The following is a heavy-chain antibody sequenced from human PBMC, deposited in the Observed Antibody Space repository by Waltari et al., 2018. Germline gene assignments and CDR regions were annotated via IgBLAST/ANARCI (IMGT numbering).Heavy chain of an antibody. CDR2: VTPSSGDT. Sequence: QVQLVQSGADVKKPGASLKVSCKASGYRFTAYYFHWVRQAPGQGLEWMGWVTPSSGDTNYAQKLQGRVTMTRDMSISTAYMELSSLRSDDTAVYYCVRDYYDSEGNYIYFDSWGQGTLVIVSS. CDR3: VRDYYDSEGNYIYFDS. CDR1: GYRFTAYY. J-gene: IGHJ4*02. D-gene: IGHD3-22*01. V-gene: IGHV1-2*02.